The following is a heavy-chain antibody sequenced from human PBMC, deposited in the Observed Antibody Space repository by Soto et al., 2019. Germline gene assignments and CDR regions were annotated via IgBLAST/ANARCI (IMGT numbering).Heavy chain of an antibody. J-gene: IGHJ3*02. CDR3: ARGGGVGVAGSAAFDM. CDR2: INPATGAA. D-gene: IGHD3-3*01. CDR1: GYPVTAYY. V-gene: IGHV1-2*02. Sequence: QLHLVQSGAVVKKPGASVTVSCSASGYPVTAYYMHWVRQAPGRGLEWMGGINPATGAAKYTQTFPGRVTMTRDKSTRKVFMELSGLTSGDTAVFYWARGGGVGVAGSAAFDMWGQGTLVTVSS.